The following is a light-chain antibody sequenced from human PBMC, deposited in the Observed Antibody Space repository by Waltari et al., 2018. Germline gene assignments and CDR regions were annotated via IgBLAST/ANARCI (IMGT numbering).Light chain of an antibody. Sequence: QSALTQPAAVSGSPGQSVTISCIGASRDIGRYDIFSWYQQHPGNAPQLVISDVSKRPSGVSDRFSGSKSGDTASLTISGLQFEDEADYYCCSYAGNYVWVFGGGTRLTVL. CDR1: SRDIGRYDI. CDR2: DVS. CDR3: CSYAGNYVWV. J-gene: IGLJ3*02. V-gene: IGLV2-23*02.